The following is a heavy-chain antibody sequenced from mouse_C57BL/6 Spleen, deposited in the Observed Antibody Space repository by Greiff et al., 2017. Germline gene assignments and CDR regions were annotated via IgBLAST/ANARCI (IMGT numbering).Heavy chain of an antibody. CDR3: ARDDGYYLFYAMDY. V-gene: IGHV1-22*01. Sequence: EVQLQQSGPELVKPGASVKMSCKASGYTFTDYNMHWVKQSHGKSLEWIGYINPNNGGTRYNQKFKGKATLTVNKSSSTAYMELRILTSEDSAVYYCARDDGYYLFYAMDYWGQGTSVTVSS. J-gene: IGHJ4*01. D-gene: IGHD2-3*01. CDR2: INPNNGGT. CDR1: GYTFTDYN.